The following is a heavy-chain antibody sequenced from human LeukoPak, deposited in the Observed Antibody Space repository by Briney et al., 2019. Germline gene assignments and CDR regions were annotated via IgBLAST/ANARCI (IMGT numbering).Heavy chain of an antibody. CDR3: ARGSYCYYMDV. J-gene: IGHJ6*03. CDR1: GFTFSSYW. Sequence: PGGSLRLSCAASGFTFSSYWMSWVRQAPGKGLEWVANIKQDGSEKYYVDSVKGRFTISRENAKNSLYLQMNSLRAEDTAVYYCARGSYCYYMDVWGKGTTVTVSS. V-gene: IGHV3-7*04. CDR2: IKQDGSEK.